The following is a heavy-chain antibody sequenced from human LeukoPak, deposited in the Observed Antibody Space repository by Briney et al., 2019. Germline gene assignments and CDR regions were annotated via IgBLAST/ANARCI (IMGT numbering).Heavy chain of an antibody. CDR2: INSDGSST. CDR1: GFTFSSYW. V-gene: IGHV3-74*01. CDR3: AREGYYYYMDV. J-gene: IGHJ6*03. Sequence: PGGSLRLSCAASGFTFSSYWMHWVRRAPGKGLVWVSRINSDGSSTSYADSVKGRFTISRDNAKNTLYLQMNSLRAEDTAVYYCAREGYYYYMDVWGKGTTVTVSS.